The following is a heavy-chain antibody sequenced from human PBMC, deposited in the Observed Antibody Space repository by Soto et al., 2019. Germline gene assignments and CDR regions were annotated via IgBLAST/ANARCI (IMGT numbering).Heavy chain of an antibody. Sequence: TLSLTCAVYGGSFSGYYWSWIRQHPGKGLEWIGEINHSGSTNYNPSLKSRVTISVDTSKNQFSLKLSSVTAADTAVYYCARVGFNSNADYYGMDVWGQG. CDR3: ARVGFNSNADYYGMDV. V-gene: IGHV4-34*01. J-gene: IGHJ6*02. CDR2: INHSGST. D-gene: IGHD1-20*01. CDR1: GGSFSGYY.